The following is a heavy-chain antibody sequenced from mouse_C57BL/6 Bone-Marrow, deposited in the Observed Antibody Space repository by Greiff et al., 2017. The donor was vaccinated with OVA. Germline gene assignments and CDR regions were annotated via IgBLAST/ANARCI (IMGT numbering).Heavy chain of an antibody. CDR1: GYSFTGYY. CDR3: ARLSYYGYGGFAY. D-gene: IGHD2-2*01. J-gene: IGHJ3*01. V-gene: IGHV1-42*01. CDR2: INPRTGGT. Sequence: VQLQQSGPELVKPGASVKMSCKASGYSFTGYYMNWVKQSPEKSLEWIGQINPRTGGTNYNQKFKAKATLTADKSSSTAYLQLKRLTSEDSAVYYCARLSYYGYGGFAYWGQGTLVTVSA.